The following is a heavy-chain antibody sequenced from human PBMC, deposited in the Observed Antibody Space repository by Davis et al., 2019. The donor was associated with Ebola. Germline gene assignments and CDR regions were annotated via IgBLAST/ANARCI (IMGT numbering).Heavy chain of an antibody. D-gene: IGHD2-8*02. CDR1: GFTFSSYA. V-gene: IGHV3-30-3*01. J-gene: IGHJ4*02. CDR2: ISYDGSNK. Sequence: SLRLSCAASGFTFSSYAMHWVRQAPGKGLEWVAVISYDGSNKYYADSVKGRFTISRDNAKNSLYLQMNSLRAEDTAVYYCARLYCTGGVCYLDYWGQGTLVTVSS. CDR3: ARLYCTGGVCYLDY.